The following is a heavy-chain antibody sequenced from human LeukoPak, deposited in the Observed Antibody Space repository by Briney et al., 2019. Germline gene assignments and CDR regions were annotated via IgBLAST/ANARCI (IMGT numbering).Heavy chain of an antibody. Sequence: PGGSLRLSCEASGFTFSNYWMSWVRQTPGKGLEWVANIKEDGSEKNYVDSVKGRFTISRDNAKNSLYLQMNSLRAEDTAVYYCAREDGGFDYWGQGTLVTVSS. CDR2: IKEDGSEK. D-gene: IGHD3-16*01. CDR1: GFTFSNYW. J-gene: IGHJ4*02. V-gene: IGHV3-7*01. CDR3: AREDGGFDY.